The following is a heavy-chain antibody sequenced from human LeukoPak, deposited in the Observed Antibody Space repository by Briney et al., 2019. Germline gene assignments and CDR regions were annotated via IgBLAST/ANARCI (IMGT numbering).Heavy chain of an antibody. V-gene: IGHV3-30*18. J-gene: IGHJ4*02. CDR3: AKLLWFGEPYDY. Sequence: GRSLRLSCAASGFTFSSYGMHWVRQAPGKGLEWVAVISYDGSNSYYADSVKGRFTISRDNSKNTLYLQMNSLRAEDTAMYYCAKLLWFGEPYDYWGQGTLVTVSS. CDR1: GFTFSSYG. D-gene: IGHD3-10*01. CDR2: ISYDGSNS.